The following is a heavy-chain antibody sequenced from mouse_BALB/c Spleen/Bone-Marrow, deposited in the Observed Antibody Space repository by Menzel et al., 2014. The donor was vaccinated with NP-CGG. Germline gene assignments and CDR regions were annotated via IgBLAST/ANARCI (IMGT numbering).Heavy chain of an antibody. J-gene: IGHJ2*01. CDR3: ARGRWYY. CDR1: GYTFTDYT. D-gene: IGHD2-3*01. V-gene: IGHV1-18*01. Sequence: VHVKQSGPELVKPGASVKISCKTSGYTFTDYTIHWAKQSHGKSLEWIGGINPNNGGSTYNQKFKGKATLTIHKSSSTAYMELRSLTSEDSAVYYCARGRWYYWGQGTTLTVSS. CDR2: INPNNGGS.